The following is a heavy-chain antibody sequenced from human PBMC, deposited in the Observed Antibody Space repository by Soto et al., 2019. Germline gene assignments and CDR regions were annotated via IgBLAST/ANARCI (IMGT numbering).Heavy chain of an antibody. D-gene: IGHD5-12*01. CDR1: GYRFSYYW. Sequence: GESLKISCKGSGYRFSYYWIGWVRQMPGKGLEWMGIIYPGDSKTNYSPSFQGQVTISANKSISTAYLQWSSLKASDTAIYYCAKGSATIGFDYWGQGTLVTVSP. CDR2: IYPGDSKT. J-gene: IGHJ4*02. V-gene: IGHV5-51*01. CDR3: AKGSATIGFDY.